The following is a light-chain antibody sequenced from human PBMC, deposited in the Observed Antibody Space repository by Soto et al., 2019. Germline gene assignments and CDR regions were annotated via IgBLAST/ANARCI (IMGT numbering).Light chain of an antibody. Sequence: QAVVTQPASVSGSPGQLITISCTGTSSDVGNYKYVSWYQQHPGKAPKLMIYEVSNRPSGVSNRFSGSKSGNTASLTISGLQAEDETDYYCFSYTSSGTYVFGTGTKLTVL. CDR3: FSYTSSGTYV. J-gene: IGLJ1*01. V-gene: IGLV2-14*01. CDR1: SSDVGNYKY. CDR2: EVS.